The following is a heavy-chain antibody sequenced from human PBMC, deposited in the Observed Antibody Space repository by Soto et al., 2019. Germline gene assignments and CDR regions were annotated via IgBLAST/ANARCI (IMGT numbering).Heavy chain of an antibody. Sequence: PSETLSLTCTVSGGSISSGDYYWSWIRQPPGKGLEWIGYIYYSGSTYYNPSLKSRVTISEDTSKNQFSLKLSSVTAADTAVYYCATYAWGDRIFDYWGQGTLVTVSS. CDR2: IYYSGST. CDR1: GGSISSGDYY. D-gene: IGHD3-16*01. J-gene: IGHJ4*02. V-gene: IGHV4-30-4*01. CDR3: ATYAWGDRIFDY.